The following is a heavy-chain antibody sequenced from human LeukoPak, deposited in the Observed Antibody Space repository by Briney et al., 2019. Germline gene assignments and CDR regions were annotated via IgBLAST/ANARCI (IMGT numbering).Heavy chain of an antibody. Sequence: LSCAASGFIFSSYSMNWVRQPPGKGLEWIGYIYYSGSTYYNPSLKSRVTISVDTSKNQFSLKLSSVTAADTAVYYCARIVVVPAATYYYYYYMDVWGKGTTVTVSS. J-gene: IGHJ6*03. D-gene: IGHD2-2*01. CDR3: ARIVVVPAATYYYYYYMDV. V-gene: IGHV4-30-4*08. CDR2: IYYSGST. CDR1: GFIFSSYS.